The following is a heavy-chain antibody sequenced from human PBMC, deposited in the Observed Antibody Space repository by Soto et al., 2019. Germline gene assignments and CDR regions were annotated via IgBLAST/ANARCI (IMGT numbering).Heavy chain of an antibody. CDR1: GYTFTSYC. V-gene: IGHV1-18*01. CDR3: ARDVPDIVVVPAAKGPWFDP. Sequence: ASVKVSCKASGYTFTSYCISWVRQAPGQGLEWMGWISAYNGNTNYAQKLQGRVTMTTDTSTSTAYMELRSLRSDDTAVYYCARDVPDIVVVPAAKGPWFDPWGQGTLVTVSS. CDR2: ISAYNGNT. D-gene: IGHD2-2*01. J-gene: IGHJ5*02.